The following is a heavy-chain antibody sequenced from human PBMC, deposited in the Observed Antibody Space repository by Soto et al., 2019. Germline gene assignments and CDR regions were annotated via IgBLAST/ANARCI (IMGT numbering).Heavy chain of an antibody. V-gene: IGHV4-31*03. CDR3: ARGVLANWGPENWFDP. D-gene: IGHD7-27*01. J-gene: IGHJ5*02. CDR1: GGSISRGAYY. CDR2: IYYSGSA. Sequence: TLSLSCSFSGGSISRGAYYWSWIRQHPGKGLEWIGNIYYSGSAYYNPSLKSRVAISVDTSQNQFSLRLSSVTAADTAVYYCARGVLANWGPENWFDPWGQGTLVTVYS.